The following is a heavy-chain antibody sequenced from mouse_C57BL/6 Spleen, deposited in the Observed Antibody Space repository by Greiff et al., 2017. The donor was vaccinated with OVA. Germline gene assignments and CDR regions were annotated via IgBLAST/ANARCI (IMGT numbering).Heavy chain of an antibody. CDR2: FHPNSGST. Sequence: QVQLQQPGAELVKPGASVKLSCKASGYSFTSYWLYWVKQRPGQGLVWSGMFHPNSGSTNYNEKFKSKATLTVDKSSSTAYMQLSSLTSEYSAVYYCAREITGFAYWGQGTLVTVSA. D-gene: IGHD1-3*01. CDR1: GYSFTSYW. J-gene: IGHJ3*01. CDR3: AREITGFAY. V-gene: IGHV1-64*01.